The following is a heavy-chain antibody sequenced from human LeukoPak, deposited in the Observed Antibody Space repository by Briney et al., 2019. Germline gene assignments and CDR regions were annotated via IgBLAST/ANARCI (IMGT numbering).Heavy chain of an antibody. D-gene: IGHD3-16*02. CDR3: ATFGGVIVGFDY. Sequence: GGSLRLSCTVSGFTFSSYSMNWVRQAPGKGLEWVSSISSSSSYIYYADSVKGRFTISRDNAKNSLYLQMNSLRAEDTAVYYCATFGGVIVGFDYWGQGTLVTVS. V-gene: IGHV3-21*01. CDR1: GFTFSSYS. J-gene: IGHJ4*02. CDR2: ISSSSSYI.